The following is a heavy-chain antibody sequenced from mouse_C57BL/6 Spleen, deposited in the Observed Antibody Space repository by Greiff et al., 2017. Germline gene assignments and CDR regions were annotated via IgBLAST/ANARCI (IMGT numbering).Heavy chain of an antibody. D-gene: IGHD1-1*01. CDR1: GYTFTSYW. V-gene: IGHV1-50*01. CDR3: ARTLRIAWFAY. CDR2: IDPSDSYT. J-gene: IGHJ3*01. Sequence: QVQLKQPGAELVKPGASVKLSCKASGYTFTSYWMQWVKQRPGQGLEWIGEIDPSDSYTNYNQKFKGKATLTVDTSSSTAYMQLSSLTSEDSAVYYCARTLRIAWFAYWGQGTLVTVSA.